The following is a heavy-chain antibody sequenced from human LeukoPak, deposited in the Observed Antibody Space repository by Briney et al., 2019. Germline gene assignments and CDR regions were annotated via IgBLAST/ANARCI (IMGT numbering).Heavy chain of an antibody. CDR2: IYYSGST. CDR3: ARVAGVTYRYYYYCGMDV. V-gene: IGHV4-59*01. CDR1: GGSISSYY. J-gene: IGHJ6*02. Sequence: SETLSLTCTVSGGSISSYYWSWIRQPPGKGLEWIGYIYYSGSTNYNPSLKSRVTISVDTSKNQFSLKLSSVTAADTAVYYCARVAGVTYRYYYYCGMDVWGQGTTVTVSS. D-gene: IGHD4-11*01.